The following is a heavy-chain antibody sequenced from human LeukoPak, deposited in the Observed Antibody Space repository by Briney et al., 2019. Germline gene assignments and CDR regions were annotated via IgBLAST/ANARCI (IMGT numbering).Heavy chain of an antibody. Sequence: GGSLRLSCAASGFTVSQNYMSWVRQAPGRGLEWVANIKPDGGHQNYVDSVKGRFTISRDNAKNSLYLQMNSLRAEDTAVYYCARDFGPAATGDYFDYWGQGTLVTVSS. CDR3: ARDFGPAATGDYFDY. V-gene: IGHV3-7*01. D-gene: IGHD2-15*01. CDR2: IKPDGGHQ. J-gene: IGHJ4*02. CDR1: GFTVSQNY.